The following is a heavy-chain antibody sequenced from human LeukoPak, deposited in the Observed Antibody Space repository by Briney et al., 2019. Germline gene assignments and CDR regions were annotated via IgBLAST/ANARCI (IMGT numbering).Heavy chain of an antibody. CDR1: GGSFRGYF. V-gene: IGHV4-34*01. CDR2: FHPSGIT. Sequence: SETLSLTCAVYGGSFRGYFWSTIPQPPGQGLMWFGEFHPSGITNHHPSLSAPVTISLDTSTRPITLTLRSVTDADTAVYYCARGGGNYYMDVWAKGTTVTVSS. J-gene: IGHJ6*03. D-gene: IGHD3-16*01. CDR3: ARGGGNYYMDV.